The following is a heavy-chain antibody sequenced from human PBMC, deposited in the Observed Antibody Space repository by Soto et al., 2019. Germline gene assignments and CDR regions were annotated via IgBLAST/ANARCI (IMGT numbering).Heavy chain of an antibody. V-gene: IGHV1-69*01. CDR1: GGTFSSYA. D-gene: IGHD5-18*01. CDR3: ARDRPTGRGYSDGYEGWWFDP. CDR2: IIPIFGTA. J-gene: IGHJ5*02. Sequence: QVQLVQSGAEVKKPGSSVKVSCKASGGTFSSYAISWVRQAPGQGLEWMGGIIPIFGTANYAQKFQGRVTITADESTSTAYMELSSLRSEDTAVYYCARDRPTGRGYSDGYEGWWFDPWGQGTLVTVSS.